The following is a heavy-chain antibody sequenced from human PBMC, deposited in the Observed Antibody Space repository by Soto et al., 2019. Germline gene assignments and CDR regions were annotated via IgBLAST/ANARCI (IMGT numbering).Heavy chain of an antibody. J-gene: IGHJ4*02. CDR3: ATRRGGRSED. V-gene: IGHV3-11*01. CDR1: GFTFSGYY. CDR2: FSSSGYTI. Sequence: QVQLVESGGGLVKPGGALRLSCEASGFTFSGYYMTWIRQAPGKGLEWISYFSSSGYTIRYADSVEGRFTVSRDDAKKTLYLQKNRPRAEDTAGEYCATRRGGRSEDWGQGTLVNVPS. D-gene: IGHD3-3*01.